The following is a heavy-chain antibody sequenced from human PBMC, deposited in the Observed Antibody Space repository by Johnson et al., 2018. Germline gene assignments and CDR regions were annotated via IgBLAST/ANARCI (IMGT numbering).Heavy chain of an antibody. CDR3: AKDRGSAGLDAFDI. Sequence: EVQLLETGGGLVQPGRSLRLSCAASGFTFDDYAMHWVRQAPGKGLEWVSGISWNSGSIGYAVSVKGRFTISRDNAKNSLYLQMNSLRAEDTALYYCAKDRGSAGLDAFDIWGQGTMVTVSS. V-gene: IGHV3-9*01. CDR2: ISWNSGSI. CDR1: GFTFDDYA. J-gene: IGHJ3*02. D-gene: IGHD6-19*01.